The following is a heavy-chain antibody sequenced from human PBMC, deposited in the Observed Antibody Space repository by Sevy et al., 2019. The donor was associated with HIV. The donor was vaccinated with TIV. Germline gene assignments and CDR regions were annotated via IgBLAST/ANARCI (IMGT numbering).Heavy chain of an antibody. J-gene: IGHJ6*02. V-gene: IGHV3-15*01. Sequence: GGSLRLSCAASGFTFSNAWMSWVRQAPGKGLEWVGRIKSKTDGGTTDYAAPVKGRFTISRDDSKNTLYLQMNSLKTEDTAVYYCTSPVLLWFGDPYGMGVWGQGTTVTVSS. CDR1: GFTFSNAW. CDR3: TSPVLLWFGDPYGMGV. CDR2: IKSKTDGGTT. D-gene: IGHD3-10*01.